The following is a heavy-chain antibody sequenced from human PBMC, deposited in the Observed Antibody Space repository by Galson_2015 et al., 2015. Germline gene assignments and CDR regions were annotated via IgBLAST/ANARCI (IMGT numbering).Heavy chain of an antibody. Sequence: SLRLSCAASGFTFSRYGMHWVRQAPGKGLEWVAIIWYDGSKKYYADSVKGRFTISRDNSKNTLYLQMNSLRVEDTAVYYCASGCSGCDDDAFEIWGQGTMVTVSS. V-gene: IGHV3-33*01. J-gene: IGHJ3*02. CDR3: ASGCSGCDDDAFEI. CDR1: GFTFSRYG. CDR2: IWYDGSKK. D-gene: IGHD5-12*01.